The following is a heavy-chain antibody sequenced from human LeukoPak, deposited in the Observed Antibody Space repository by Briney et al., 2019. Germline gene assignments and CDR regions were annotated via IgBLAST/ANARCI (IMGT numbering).Heavy chain of an antibody. CDR1: RYTLTSYG. Sequence: ASVKVSRMASRYTLTSYGISTVRQAPGQGLEGMGWISAYNGNTNYAQKLQGRVTMTTDTSTSTAYMELRSLRSDDTAVYYCARDPLISSWYYFAYWGQGTLVTVSS. J-gene: IGHJ4*02. CDR3: ARDPLISSWYYFAY. V-gene: IGHV1-18*04. CDR2: ISAYNGNT. D-gene: IGHD6-13*01.